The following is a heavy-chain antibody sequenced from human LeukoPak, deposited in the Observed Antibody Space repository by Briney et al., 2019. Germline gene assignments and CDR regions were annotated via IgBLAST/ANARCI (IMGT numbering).Heavy chain of an antibody. D-gene: IGHD1-1*01. J-gene: IGHJ4*02. CDR2: IYYSGST. CDR1: GGSISSYY. CDR3: ARGGTYKGYFGY. V-gene: IGHV4-59*01. Sequence: SETLSLTCTVSGGSISSYYWSWIRQSPGKGLEWIGYIYYSGSTNYNPSLKSRVTISVDTSKNQFSLKLSSVTAADTAVYYCARGGTYKGYFGYWGQGTLVTVSS.